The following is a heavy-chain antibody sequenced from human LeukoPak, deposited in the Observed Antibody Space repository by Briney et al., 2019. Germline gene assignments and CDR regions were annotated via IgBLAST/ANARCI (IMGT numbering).Heavy chain of an antibody. V-gene: IGHV3-43D*03. CDR2: ISWDGGST. J-gene: IGHJ4*02. CDR3: AKDYGGNSDHYFDY. CDR1: GFTFDDYA. D-gene: IGHD4-23*01. Sequence: GGSLRLSCAASGFTFDDYAMHWVRQAPGKGLEWVSLISWDGGSTYYADSVKGRFTISRDNSKNSLYLQMNSLRAEDTALYYCAKDYGGNSDHYFDYWGQGTLVTVSS.